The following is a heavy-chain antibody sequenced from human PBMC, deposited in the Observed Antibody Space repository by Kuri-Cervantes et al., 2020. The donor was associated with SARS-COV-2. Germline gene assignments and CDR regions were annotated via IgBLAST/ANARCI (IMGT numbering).Heavy chain of an antibody. V-gene: IGHV3-13*04. CDR2: IGTAGDT. Sequence: GESLKISCAASGFTFSSYDMHWVRQATGKGLEWVSAIGTAGDTYYPGSVKGRFTISRDNSKNTLYLQMNSLRAEDTAVYYCAKDQWELLGGGYWGQGTLVTVSS. CDR3: AKDQWELLGGGY. CDR1: GFTFSSYD. D-gene: IGHD1-26*01. J-gene: IGHJ4*02.